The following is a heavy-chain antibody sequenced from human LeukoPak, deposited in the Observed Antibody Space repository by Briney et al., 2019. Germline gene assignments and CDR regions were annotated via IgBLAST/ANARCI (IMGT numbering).Heavy chain of an antibody. CDR2: ISYDGNTK. CDR3: ARDPGDSTGYHLDY. CDR1: GFIFGSYA. V-gene: IGHV3-30-3*01. Sequence: PGRSLRLSCVGSGFIFGSYAMHWVRQAPGKGLEWVADISYDGNTKFYADAVKGRFTISRDNAKNSLYLQMNSLRAEDTAVYYCARDPGDSTGYHLDYWGQGTLVTVSS. J-gene: IGHJ4*02. D-gene: IGHD3-22*01.